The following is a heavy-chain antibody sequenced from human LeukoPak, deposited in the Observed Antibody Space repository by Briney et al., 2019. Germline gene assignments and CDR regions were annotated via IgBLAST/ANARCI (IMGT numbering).Heavy chain of an antibody. J-gene: IGHJ4*02. CDR3: SRQRTAYDILTGYYTDYFDY. CDR2: ISAYNGNT. Sequence: GASVKVSCKASGYTFNGYYMHWVRQAPGQVLEWMGWISAYNGNTNYAQKLQGRVTMTTATSTSQAYMELRSLRSDDTAVYFFSRQRTAYDILTGYYTDYFDYWGQGTLVTVSS. CDR1: GYTFNGYY. V-gene: IGHV1-18*04. D-gene: IGHD3-9*01.